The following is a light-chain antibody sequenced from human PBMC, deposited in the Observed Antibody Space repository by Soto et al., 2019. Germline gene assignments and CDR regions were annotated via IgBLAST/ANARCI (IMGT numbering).Light chain of an antibody. J-gene: IGLJ2*01. CDR1: SSDVGGFNY. V-gene: IGLV2-14*01. CDR2: DVS. Sequence: QSALTQPASVSGSPGQSITISCTGTSSDVGGFNYVSWYQRHPGEAPKLMIYDVSNRPSGVSNRFSGSKSGNTASLSISGLQAEDEADYYCSSYTSSSTHVVFGGGTKLTVL. CDR3: SSYTSSSTHVV.